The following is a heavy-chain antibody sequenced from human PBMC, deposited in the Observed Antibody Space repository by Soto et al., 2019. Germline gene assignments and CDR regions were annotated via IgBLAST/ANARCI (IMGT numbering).Heavy chain of an antibody. CDR1: GGSISSGGYS. CDR3: ARGGGSPDY. CDR2: IYHSGST. D-gene: IGHD2-15*01. Sequence: SETLSLTCAVSGGSISSGGYSWSWIRQPPGKGLEWIGYIYHSGSTNYNPSLKSRVTISVDTSKNQSSLKLSSVTAADTAVYYCARGGGSPDYWGQGTLVTVSS. V-gene: IGHV4-30-2*01. J-gene: IGHJ4*02.